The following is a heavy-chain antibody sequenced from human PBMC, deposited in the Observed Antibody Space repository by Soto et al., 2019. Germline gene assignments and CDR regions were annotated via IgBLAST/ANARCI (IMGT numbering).Heavy chain of an antibody. CDR2: ISGDNGDT. V-gene: IGHV1-18*01. J-gene: IGHJ1*01. D-gene: IGHD6-6*01. CDR1: GYTFTNYG. Sequence: QVQLVQSGAEVKKPGASVKVSCKASGYTFTNYGTSWVRQAPGQGLEYMGWISGDNGDTHYAQKVQGRATMTTDTSTNTAYMELRSLRHDDTAVYYCVRGPSLGYFQYWGQGTLVTVSS. CDR3: VRGPSLGYFQY.